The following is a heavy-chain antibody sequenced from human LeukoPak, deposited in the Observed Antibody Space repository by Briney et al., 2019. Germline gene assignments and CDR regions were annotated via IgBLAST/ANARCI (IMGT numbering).Heavy chain of an antibody. Sequence: GESLKISCKGSGYSFTSYWIGWVRQMPGKGLEWMGIIYPGDSDTRYSPSFQGQVTISADKSISTAYLQWSSLKASDTAMYYCARLTMTTVSYYYGLDVWGQGTTVTVSS. J-gene: IGHJ6*02. CDR1: GYSFTSYW. D-gene: IGHD4-17*01. V-gene: IGHV5-51*01. CDR2: IYPGDSDT. CDR3: ARLTMTTVSYYYGLDV.